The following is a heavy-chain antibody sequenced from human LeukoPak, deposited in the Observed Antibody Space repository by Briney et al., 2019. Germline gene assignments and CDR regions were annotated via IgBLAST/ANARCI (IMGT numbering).Heavy chain of an antibody. Sequence: SETLSLICTVSGGSIGSGAYYWSWIRQPAGKGPEWIGRIYASGSTNYNPSLKSRVTISVDTSENQFSLNLRSVTAADTAVYYCASEGLAVAGNFLYWGQGALVTVSS. J-gene: IGHJ4*02. V-gene: IGHV4-61*02. D-gene: IGHD6-19*01. CDR1: GGSIGSGAYY. CDR2: IYASGST. CDR3: ASEGLAVAGNFLY.